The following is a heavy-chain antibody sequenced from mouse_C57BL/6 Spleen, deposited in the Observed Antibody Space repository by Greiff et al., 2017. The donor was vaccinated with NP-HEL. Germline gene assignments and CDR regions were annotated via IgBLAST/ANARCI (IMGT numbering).Heavy chain of an antibody. CDR2: IDPSDSYT. D-gene: IGHD3-2*02. J-gene: IGHJ3*01. Sequence: QVQLQQPGAELVKPGASVKLSCKASGYTFTSYWMQRVKQRPGQGLEWIGEIDPSDSYTNYNQKFKGKATLTVDTSSSTAYMQLSSLTSEDSAVYYCARGSGPFAYWGQGTLVTVSA. CDR1: GYTFTSYW. V-gene: IGHV1-50*01. CDR3: ARGSGPFAY.